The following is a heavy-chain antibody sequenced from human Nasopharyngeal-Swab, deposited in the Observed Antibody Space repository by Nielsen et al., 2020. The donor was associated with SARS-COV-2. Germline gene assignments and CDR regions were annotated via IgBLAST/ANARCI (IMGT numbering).Heavy chain of an antibody. CDR1: GFTFNTYW. J-gene: IGHJ4*02. V-gene: IGHV3-7*01. D-gene: IGHD2-15*01. CDR2: IKEDGSQK. Sequence: ESLKISCAASGFTFNTYWMNWARQAPGMGLEWVANIKEDGSQKNYADSVKGRFTISRDNAKNTLYLQMNSLRAEDTAVYYCARDVGGRDNYWGQGALVTVSS. CDR3: ARDVGGRDNY.